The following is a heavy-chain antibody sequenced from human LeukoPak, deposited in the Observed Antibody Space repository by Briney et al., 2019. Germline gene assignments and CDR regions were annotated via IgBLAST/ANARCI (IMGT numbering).Heavy chain of an antibody. CDR2: ISSSGSTI. D-gene: IGHD3-3*01. CDR1: GFTFSGYE. CDR3: ARVNTYYDFWSGYLDY. Sequence: GGSLRLSCAASGFTFSGYEMNWVRQAPGKGLEWVSYISSSGSTIYYADSVKGRFTISRDNAKNSLYLQMNSLRAEDTAVYYCARVNTYYDFWSGYLDYWGQGTLVTVSS. V-gene: IGHV3-48*03. J-gene: IGHJ4*02.